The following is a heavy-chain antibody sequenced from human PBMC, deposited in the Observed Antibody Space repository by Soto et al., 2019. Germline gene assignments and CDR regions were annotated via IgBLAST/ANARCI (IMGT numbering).Heavy chain of an antibody. Sequence: QVQLVQSGAEVKKPGSSVKVSCKASGGTFSSYTISWVRQAPGQGLEWMGRIIPILGIANYAQKFQGRVTISAAKSPSTAYMELSSLRSEDRAVYYCARGGSRSWYGYWGQGTLVAVSS. V-gene: IGHV1-69*02. CDR3: ARGGSRSWYGY. CDR1: GGTFSSYT. D-gene: IGHD6-13*01. J-gene: IGHJ4*02. CDR2: IIPILGIA.